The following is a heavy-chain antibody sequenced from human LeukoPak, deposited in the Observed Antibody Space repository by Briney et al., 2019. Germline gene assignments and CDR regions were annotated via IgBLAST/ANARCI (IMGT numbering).Heavy chain of an antibody. D-gene: IGHD1-26*01. V-gene: IGHV4-34*01. Sequence: SETLSLTCAVYGGSFSGYYWSWIRQPPGKGLEWIGEINHSGSTYYNPSLKSRVTISVDTSKNQFSLKLSSVTATDTAVYYCARSKWELLGPAENWGQGTLVTVSS. CDR2: INHSGST. CDR3: ARSKWELLGPAEN. CDR1: GGSFSGYY. J-gene: IGHJ4*02.